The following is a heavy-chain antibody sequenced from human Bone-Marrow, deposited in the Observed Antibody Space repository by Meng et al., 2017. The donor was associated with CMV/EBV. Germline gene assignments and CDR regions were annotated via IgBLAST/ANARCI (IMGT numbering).Heavy chain of an antibody. V-gene: IGHV3-7*01. Sequence: GGSLRLSCAASGFTFSSYWMSWVRQAPGKGLEWVANIKQDGSEKNYVDSVQGRFTISRDNAKNSLYVEMNSLRVEDTGVYCCARGLGAPDYWGQGTLVTVSS. J-gene: IGHJ4*02. CDR1: GFTFSSYW. CDR2: IKQDGSEK. CDR3: ARGLGAPDY. D-gene: IGHD1-26*01.